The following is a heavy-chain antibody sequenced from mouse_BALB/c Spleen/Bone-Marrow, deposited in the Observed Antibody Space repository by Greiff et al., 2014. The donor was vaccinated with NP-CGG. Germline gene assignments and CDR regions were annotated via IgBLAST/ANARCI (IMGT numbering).Heavy chain of an antibody. CDR2: ISSGSSTI. J-gene: IGHJ3*01. CDR1: GFTFSSFG. D-gene: IGHD2-4*01. V-gene: IGHV5-17*02. Sequence: DVQLVESGGGLVQPGGSRKLSCAASGFTFSSFGIHWVRQAPEKGLEWVAYISSGSSTIYYADTVKGRFTISRDNPKNTLFLQMTSLRSEDTSMYYCARGDYGPFAYWGQGTLVTVSA. CDR3: ARGDYGPFAY.